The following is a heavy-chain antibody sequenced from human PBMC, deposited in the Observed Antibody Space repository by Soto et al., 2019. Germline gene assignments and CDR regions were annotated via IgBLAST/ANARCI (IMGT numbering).Heavy chain of an antibody. CDR2: ISPGSRYP. J-gene: IGHJ5*02. CDR3: VRGGGGGLFDP. CDR1: GFTFGYSY. V-gene: IGHV3-11*06. Sequence: PGRSLRLSCAGSGFTFGYSYMSWIRQAPGKGLEWLSYISPGSRYPAYADSVKGRFTISRDNTKRSLYLQMMSLTAEDTAIYYCVRGGGGGLFDPWGQGTMVTVSS. D-gene: IGHD2-15*01.